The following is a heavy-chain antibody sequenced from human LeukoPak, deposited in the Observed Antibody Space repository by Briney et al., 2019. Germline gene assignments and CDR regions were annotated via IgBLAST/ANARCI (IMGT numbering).Heavy chain of an antibody. CDR2: ISAYNGNT. V-gene: IGHV1-18*01. CDR1: GYIFTSYG. D-gene: IGHD6-13*01. Sequence: ASVKVSCKASGYIFTSYGISWGRQAPGQGLEWMGWISAYNGNTNYAQKFQGRVTMTTDTSTSTAYMELRSLRSDDTAMYYCASSKWSAGGDYYHYMDVWGKGPRSPSP. J-gene: IGHJ6*03. CDR3: ASSKWSAGGDYYHYMDV.